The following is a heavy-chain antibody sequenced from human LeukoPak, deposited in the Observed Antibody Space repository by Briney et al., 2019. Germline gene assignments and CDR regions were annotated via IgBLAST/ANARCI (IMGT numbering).Heavy chain of an antibody. CDR2: IIPIFGTA. V-gene: IGHV1-69*05. J-gene: IGHJ3*01. D-gene: IGHD3-22*01. CDR3: ARSDSSGYRDAFDV. CDR1: GGTFSSYA. Sequence: SVKVSCKASGGTFSSYAISWVRQAPGQGLEWMGRIIPIFGTANYAQKFQGRVTITTDESTSTAYMELSSLRSEDTAVYYCARSDSSGYRDAFDVWGQGTMVTVSS.